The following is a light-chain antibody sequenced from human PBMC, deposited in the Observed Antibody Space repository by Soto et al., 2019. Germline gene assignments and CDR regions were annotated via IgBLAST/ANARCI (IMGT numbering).Light chain of an antibody. V-gene: IGKV3-20*01. CDR2: GAS. Sequence: EIVLTQSPGTLSLSPGERATLSCRASQSVSSSYLAWYQQKPGQAPRLLIYGASSRATGIPDRVSGSGSGTDVTLTNSRLEPEDFAVYYCQQYGRSRWTFGQGTKVQI. J-gene: IGKJ1*01. CDR1: QSVSSSY. CDR3: QQYGRSRWT.